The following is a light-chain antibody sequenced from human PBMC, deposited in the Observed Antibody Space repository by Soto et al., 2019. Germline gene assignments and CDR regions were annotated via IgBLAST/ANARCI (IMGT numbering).Light chain of an antibody. CDR3: QQRSSGWT. J-gene: IGKJ1*01. V-gene: IGKV3-11*01. CDR1: QSVGSD. CDR2: GAS. Sequence: EIVLTQNKTTLSLSPGERVTLSCRASQSVGSDLAWYQQTPGQAPRLLIYGASNRATGIPARFSGSGSGTDFTLTISSLEPEDFAVYYCQQRSSGWTFGQRTKVDI.